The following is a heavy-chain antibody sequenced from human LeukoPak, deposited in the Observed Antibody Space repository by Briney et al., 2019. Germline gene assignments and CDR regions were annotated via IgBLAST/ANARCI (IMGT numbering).Heavy chain of an antibody. Sequence: SETQSLTCTVSGGSISSSSYYWGWIRQPPVKGLEWIGSIYYSGSTYYNPSLKSRVTISVDTSKNQFSLKLSSVTAADTAVYYCARRRGSGSTQVFDYWGQGTLVTVSS. CDR1: GGSISSSSYY. J-gene: IGHJ4*02. D-gene: IGHD6-19*01. CDR2: IYYSGST. V-gene: IGHV4-39*01. CDR3: ARRRGSGSTQVFDY.